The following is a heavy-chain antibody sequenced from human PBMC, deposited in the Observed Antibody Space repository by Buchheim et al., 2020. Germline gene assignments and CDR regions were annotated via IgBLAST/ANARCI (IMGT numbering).Heavy chain of an antibody. V-gene: IGHV4-34*01. CDR1: GGSFSGYY. CDR2: INHSGST. J-gene: IGHJ5*02. D-gene: IGHD3-22*01. CDR3: ARGDGDYYDSSGYHPADNWFDP. Sequence: QVQLQQWGAGLLKPSETLSLTCAVYGGSFSGYYWSWIRQPPGKGLEWIGEINHSGSTNYNPSLKSRVTISVDTSKNQFSLKLSSLTAADTAVYYCARGDGDYYDSSGYHPADNWFDPWGQGTL.